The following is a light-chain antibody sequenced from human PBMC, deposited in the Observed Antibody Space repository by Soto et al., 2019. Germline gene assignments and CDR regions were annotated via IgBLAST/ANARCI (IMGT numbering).Light chain of an antibody. CDR3: QQYYTTPLT. CDR1: QTILYSSNNKNC. V-gene: IGKV4-1*01. Sequence: DIVMTQSPDSLAVSLGERATINCKSSQTILYSSNNKNCIAWYQQKAGHPPRLLIYWASTRQYGVPERFSGSGSGTDFTLTISSLQAEDVAVYYCQQYYTTPLTFGGGTKVEIK. J-gene: IGKJ4*01. CDR2: WAS.